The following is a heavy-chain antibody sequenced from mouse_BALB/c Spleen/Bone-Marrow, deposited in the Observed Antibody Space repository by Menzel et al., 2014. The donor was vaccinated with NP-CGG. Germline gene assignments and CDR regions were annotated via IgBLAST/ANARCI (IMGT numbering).Heavy chain of an antibody. V-gene: IGHV14-3*02. CDR1: GFNIKDTY. D-gene: IGHD1-1*01. Sequence: VQLKQSGAELVKPGASVKLSCPASGFNIKDTYMHWVKQRPEQGLEWIGRIDPANGNTKYDPKFQGKATITADTSSNTAYLQLSSLTSEDTAVYYCANYYYGSSLFAYWGQGTLVTVSA. CDR2: IDPANGNT. CDR3: ANYYYGSSLFAY. J-gene: IGHJ3*01.